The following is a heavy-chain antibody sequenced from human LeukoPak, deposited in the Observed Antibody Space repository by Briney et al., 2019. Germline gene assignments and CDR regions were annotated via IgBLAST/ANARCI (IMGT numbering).Heavy chain of an antibody. CDR1: GYTFTGYY. CDR2: INPNSGGT. CDR3: ARGPPYSSGWYVY. D-gene: IGHD6-19*01. Sequence: ASVKVSRKASGYTFTGYYMHWVRQAPGQGLEWMGWINPNSGGTNYAQKFQGWVTMTRDTSISTAYMELSRLRSDDTAVYYCARGPPYSSGWYVYWGQGTLVTVSS. J-gene: IGHJ4*02. V-gene: IGHV1-2*04.